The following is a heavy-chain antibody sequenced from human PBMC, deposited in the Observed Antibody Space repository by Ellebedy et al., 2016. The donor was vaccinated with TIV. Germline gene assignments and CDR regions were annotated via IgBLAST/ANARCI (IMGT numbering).Heavy chain of an antibody. J-gene: IGHJ4*02. Sequence: GGSLRLXXAASGFKFADYGMSWVRQVPGKGLEWVASIHWNGGSTPYADSVKGRFTISRDNGKNSLFLQMNSLTDADTALYFCARDSALFYDDPVTGYMGYYFDHWGQGNLVIVSS. CDR1: GFKFADYG. CDR2: IHWNGGST. D-gene: IGHD3-9*01. CDR3: ARDSALFYDDPVTGYMGYYFDH. V-gene: IGHV3-20*03.